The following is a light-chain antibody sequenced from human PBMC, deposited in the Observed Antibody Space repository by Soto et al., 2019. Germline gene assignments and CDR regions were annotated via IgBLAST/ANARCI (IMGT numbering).Light chain of an antibody. Sequence: ALTQPASVSGSPGQSITISCTGTSSDVGSYNLVSWYQQHPGKAPKLMIYEGSKRPSGVSNRFSGSKSGNTASLTISGLQPEDESDYYCGPYAGSRTFDVFGPGTEVT. CDR1: SSDVGSYNL. CDR3: GPYAGSRTFDV. CDR2: EGS. J-gene: IGLJ1*01. V-gene: IGLV2-23*03.